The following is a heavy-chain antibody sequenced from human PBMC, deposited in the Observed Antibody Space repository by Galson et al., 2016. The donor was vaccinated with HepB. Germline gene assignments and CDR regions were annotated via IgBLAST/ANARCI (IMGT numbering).Heavy chain of an antibody. CDR2: IGNVGDT. D-gene: IGHD3-3*01. V-gene: IGHV3-13*01. CDR1: GFTFSSYD. J-gene: IGHJ3*02. CDR3: ARGFLESLGAFDI. Sequence: SLRLSCAASGFTFSSYDMHWVRQATGKGLEWVSGIGNVGDTYYPGSVKGRFTISRENAKNSLYLQMNSLRAGDTAVYYCARGFLESLGAFDICGQGTMVTVSS.